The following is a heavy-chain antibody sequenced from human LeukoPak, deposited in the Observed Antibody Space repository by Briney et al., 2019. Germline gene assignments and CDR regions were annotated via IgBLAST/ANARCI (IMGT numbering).Heavy chain of an antibody. J-gene: IGHJ4*02. Sequence: SCKASGYTFTSYYMHWVRQAPGKGLEWVAAISYDGSDKYYADSVKGRFTISRDNSMNTLYLQMNSLRLEDTAIYYCARALDYWGQGTLVTVSS. CDR1: GYTFTSYY. CDR3: ARALDY. CDR2: ISYDGSDK. V-gene: IGHV3-30*04.